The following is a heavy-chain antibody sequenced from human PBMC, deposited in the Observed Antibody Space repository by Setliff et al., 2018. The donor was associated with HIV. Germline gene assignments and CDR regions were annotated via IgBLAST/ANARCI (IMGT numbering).Heavy chain of an antibody. CDR1: GVSVSSGGYY. V-gene: IGHV4-31*03. Sequence: SETLSLTCTVSGVSVSSGGYYWSWIRQHPGKGLEWIGYVYYNGNTNYAQKFQERVTITRDTSLNPVYMELRSLRSEDTAIYYCARSPLYGSSDYHIESWGQGTPVTVSS. J-gene: IGHJ4*02. D-gene: IGHD6-19*01. CDR3: ARSPLYGSSDYHIES. CDR2: VYYNGNT.